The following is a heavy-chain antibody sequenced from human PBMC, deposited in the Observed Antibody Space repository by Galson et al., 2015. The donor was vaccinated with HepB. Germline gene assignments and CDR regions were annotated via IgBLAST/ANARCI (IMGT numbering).Heavy chain of an antibody. J-gene: IGHJ6*02. CDR2: ISSSSYYK. V-gene: IGHV3-21*01. CDR3: ARVHTSDGQGFGMHV. Sequence: SLRLSCAASAFTFSSDSMNWVRQAPGKGLEWVSSISSSSYYKYYAGSVKGRFTISRDNDKNSLYLQMNSLRAEDTAVYDCARVHTSDGQGFGMHVWGQGTPVTVSS. CDR1: AFTFSSDS. D-gene: IGHD6-19*01.